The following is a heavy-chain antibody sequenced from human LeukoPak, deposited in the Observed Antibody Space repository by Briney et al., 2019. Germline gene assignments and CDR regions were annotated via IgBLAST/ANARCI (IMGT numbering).Heavy chain of an antibody. Sequence: AGGSLRLSCAASGFSVSDNAINWVRQAPGKGLQWVSVIYTGSRPYYLDSLEGRFTISRDISKNTVFLQINSLRVEDTALYYCARGYNYGYSAFWGQGTLVTVSS. V-gene: IGHV3-66*01. J-gene: IGHJ4*02. CDR2: IYTGSRP. D-gene: IGHD5-18*01. CDR3: ARGYNYGYSAF. CDR1: GFSVSDNA.